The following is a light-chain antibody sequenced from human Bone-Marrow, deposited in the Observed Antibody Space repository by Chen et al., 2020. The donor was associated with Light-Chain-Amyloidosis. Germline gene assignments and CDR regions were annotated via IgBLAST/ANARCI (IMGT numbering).Light chain of an antibody. V-gene: IGLV7-43*01. CDR3: LLYYAGAWV. Sequence: QTVVTQEPSLTVSPRGTVTLTCASSTGAVTSGYDPNWFQQKPGQAPRALIYSTDNKHSWPPDRFSGSLLGGKAALTLSGVLPEDEAEYYCLLYYAGAWVFGGGTKLTVL. J-gene: IGLJ3*02. CDR2: STD. CDR1: TGAVTSGYD.